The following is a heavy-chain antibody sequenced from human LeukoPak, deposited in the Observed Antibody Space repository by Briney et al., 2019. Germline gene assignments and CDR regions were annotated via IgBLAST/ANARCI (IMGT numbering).Heavy chain of an antibody. Sequence: GESLKISCKGSGYSFTSYWISWVRQMPGKGLEWMGRIDPSDSYTNYSPSFQGHFTLSADKSISTAYLQWSGLKASDTAMYYCARQDIAAANGFDPWGQGTLVTVSS. D-gene: IGHD6-13*01. CDR2: IDPSDSYT. J-gene: IGHJ5*02. V-gene: IGHV5-10-1*01. CDR1: GYSFTSYW. CDR3: ARQDIAAANGFDP.